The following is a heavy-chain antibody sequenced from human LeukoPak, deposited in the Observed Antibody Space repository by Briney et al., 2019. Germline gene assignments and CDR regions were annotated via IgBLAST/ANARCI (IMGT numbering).Heavy chain of an antibody. CDR3: ATAPYDSIGIFDY. D-gene: IGHD3-22*01. J-gene: IGHJ4*02. CDR2: ISWDGDST. V-gene: IGHV3-43D*03. Sequence: GGSLRLSCAASGFTFDDYAMHWVRQAPGKGLECVSIISWDGDSTYYSDSVKGRFTISRDNNKNSLYLQMNSLRPEDTALYYCATAPYDSIGIFDYWGQGTLVTVSS. CDR1: GFTFDDYA.